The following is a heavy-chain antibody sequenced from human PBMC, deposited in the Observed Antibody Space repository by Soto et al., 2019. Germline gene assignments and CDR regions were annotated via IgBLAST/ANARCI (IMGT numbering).Heavy chain of an antibody. J-gene: IGHJ4*01. D-gene: IGHD6-19*01. V-gene: IGHV4-38-2*02. CDR3: ARVHVMVVAGSTFDY. CDR2: IYHGGTT. Sequence: SETLSLTCTVSGYSISIGSYWACMRQPPGKGPEWIASIYHGGTTFYNPSLKSRITISVDTSNNQFSLKLTSVTAADTAVYYCARVHVMVVAGSTFDYWGHGTLVTVSS. CDR1: GYSISIGSY.